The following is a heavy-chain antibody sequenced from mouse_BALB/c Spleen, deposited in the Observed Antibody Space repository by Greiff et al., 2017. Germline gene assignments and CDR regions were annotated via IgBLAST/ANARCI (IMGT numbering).Heavy chain of an antibody. D-gene: IGHD1-1*01. J-gene: IGHJ4*01. CDR2: IYPGDGDT. Sequence: QVHVKQSGAELVRPGSSVKISCKASGYAFSSYWMNWVKQRPGQGLEWIGQIYPGDGDTNYNGKFKGKATLTADKSSSTAYMQLSSLTSEDSAVYFCARSNYYGSSYAYAMDYWGQGTSVTVSS. CDR3: ARSNYYGSSYAYAMDY. V-gene: IGHV1-80*01. CDR1: GYAFSSYW.